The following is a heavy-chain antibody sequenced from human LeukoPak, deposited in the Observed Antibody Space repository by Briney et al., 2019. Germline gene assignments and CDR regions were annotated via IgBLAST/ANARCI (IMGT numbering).Heavy chain of an antibody. D-gene: IGHD3-9*01. CDR3: ARTSGYYDILTGYPGYFDL. CDR1: GGSISSYF. J-gene: IGHJ2*01. Sequence: SETLSHTCTVSGGSISSYFWNWIRQPAGKGLDWIGRIYTTGSTNYNPSLKSRVTMSVDTSKNQFSLKLSSVTAADTAVYYCARTSGYYDILTGYPGYFDLWGRGTLVTVSS. CDR2: IYTTGST. V-gene: IGHV4-4*07.